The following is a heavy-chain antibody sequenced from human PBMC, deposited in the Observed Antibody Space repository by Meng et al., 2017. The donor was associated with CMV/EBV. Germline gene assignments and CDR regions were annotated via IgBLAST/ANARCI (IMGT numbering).Heavy chain of an antibody. D-gene: IGHD6-13*01. Sequence: RKAPGPGMVKAWESRSLNCTVSGGSISSSSYDWGWIRQPPGKGLEWIGSIYYSGSTYYNPSLKSRVTISVDTSKNQFSLKLSSVTAADTAVYYCARGGIAAAGLHWGQGTLVTVSS. CDR2: IYYSGST. CDR1: GGSISSSSYD. CDR3: ARGGIAAAGLH. J-gene: IGHJ4*02. V-gene: IGHV4-39*07.